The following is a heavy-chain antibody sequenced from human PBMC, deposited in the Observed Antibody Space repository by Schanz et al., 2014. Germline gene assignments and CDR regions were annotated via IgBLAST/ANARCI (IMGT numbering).Heavy chain of an antibody. Sequence: QVQVVESGGGVVQPGRSLRLSCVASGFTFNNYDIHWVRQAPGKGLEWVAVIRYDGRNKNFVESVKGRFTISRDNSNNTVYLQMNTLRAEDTAVYYCAREDCSATSYYFRYWGQGTLVTVSS. V-gene: IGHV3-33*01. CDR3: AREDCSATSYYFRY. D-gene: IGHD2-21*01. J-gene: IGHJ4*02. CDR1: GFTFNNYD. CDR2: IRYDGRNK.